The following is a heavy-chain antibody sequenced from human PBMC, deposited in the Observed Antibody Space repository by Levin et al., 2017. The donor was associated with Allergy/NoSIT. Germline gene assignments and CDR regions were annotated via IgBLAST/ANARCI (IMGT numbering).Heavy chain of an antibody. CDR1: GGSISSTSYY. CDR2: IYYTGST. D-gene: IGHD5-24*01. CDR3: ARDEMVHEIQYYYGIDV. J-gene: IGHJ6*02. V-gene: IGHV4-39*07. Sequence: SETLSLTCTVAGGSISSTSYYWGWIRQPPGTGLEWLGNIYYTGSTYYNPSLRGRVSISVDTSKNQFSLKVSSGTAADTAVYYCARDEMVHEIQYYYGIDVWGQGTAVTVSS.